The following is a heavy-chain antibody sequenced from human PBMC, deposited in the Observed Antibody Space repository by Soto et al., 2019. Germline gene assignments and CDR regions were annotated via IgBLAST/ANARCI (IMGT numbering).Heavy chain of an antibody. D-gene: IGHD3-3*01. CDR3: ARATYDFWSGPLNFDL. V-gene: IGHV1-3*01. J-gene: IGHJ2*01. Sequence: QVQLVQSGAEVKKPGASVKVSCKASGYTFTSYAMHWVRQAPGQRLEWMGWINAGNGNTKYSQKFQGRVTITRDTSASTAYMELSSLRSEDTAVYYCARATYDFWSGPLNFDLWGRGTLVTVSS. CDR1: GYTFTSYA. CDR2: INAGNGNT.